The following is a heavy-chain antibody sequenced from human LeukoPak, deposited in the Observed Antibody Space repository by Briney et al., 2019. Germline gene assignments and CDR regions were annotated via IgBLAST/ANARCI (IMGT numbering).Heavy chain of an antibody. Sequence: SVKVSCKASGGTFSSYAISWVRQAPGQGLEWMGRIIPIFGTANYAQKFQGRVTITTDESTSTAYMELSGLRSEDTAVYYCAREANYYDYVWGSYRYDYWGQGTLVTVSS. D-gene: IGHD3-16*02. J-gene: IGHJ4*02. V-gene: IGHV1-69*05. CDR1: GGTFSSYA. CDR2: IIPIFGTA. CDR3: AREANYYDYVWGSYRYDY.